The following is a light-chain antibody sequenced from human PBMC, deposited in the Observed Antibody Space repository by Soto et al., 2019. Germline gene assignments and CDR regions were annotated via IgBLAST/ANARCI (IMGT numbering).Light chain of an antibody. CDR3: QQYDSSPLYT. V-gene: IGKV3-20*01. Sequence: DIVLTQSPGTLSLSPGERATLSCRASQSVRGNYLAWYQQKPGQAPRLLIYGASSRATGIPDRFSGSGSGTDFPFTIRGRGLEDFAVYYCQQYDSSPLYTFGQGTKLEIK. CDR2: GAS. CDR1: QSVRGNY. J-gene: IGKJ2*01.